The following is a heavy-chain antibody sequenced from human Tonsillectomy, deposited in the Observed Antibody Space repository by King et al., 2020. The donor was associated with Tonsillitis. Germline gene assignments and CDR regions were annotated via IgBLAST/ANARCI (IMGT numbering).Heavy chain of an antibody. V-gene: IGHV4-39*07. CDR3: ATHPVGVGIRH. CDR2: IYYSGST. D-gene: IGHD2-15*01. CDR1: GGSISSSSYY. Sequence: LQLQESGPGLVKPSETLSLTCIVSGGSISSSSYYWGWIRQPPGKGLEWIGSIYYSGSTYYNPSLQSRVTISRDTSKNQFSLKLTSVTAADPAVYYCATHPVGVGIRHWGQGTLVTVSS. J-gene: IGHJ4*02.